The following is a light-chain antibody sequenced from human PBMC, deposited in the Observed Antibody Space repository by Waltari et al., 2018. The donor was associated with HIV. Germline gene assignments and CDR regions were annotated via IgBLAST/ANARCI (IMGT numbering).Light chain of an antibody. V-gene: IGLV4-69*01. CDR3: HTWGPGIQV. J-gene: IGLJ2*01. Sequence: QVVLTQSPSASASLGASVQLTCTLSSRHTNYAIALHQQKPGKGPRYLMKVTSGGSHIKGDGIPDRFSGSSSGAERYLTISSLQSDDEADYYCHTWGPGIQVFGGGTKLTVL. CDR2: VTSGGSH. CDR1: SRHTNYA.